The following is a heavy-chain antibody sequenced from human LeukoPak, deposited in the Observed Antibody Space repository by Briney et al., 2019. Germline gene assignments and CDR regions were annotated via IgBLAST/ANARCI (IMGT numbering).Heavy chain of an antibody. Sequence: PSETLSLTCTVSGGSISSYNYFWGWIRQSPGKGLEWIGSIYYSGNTYYNASLKSQVSISIDTSKNQFSLRLTSVTAADTAVYYCARQTGSGLFILPGGQGTLVTVSS. CDR3: ARQTGSGLFILP. CDR1: GGSISSYNYF. V-gene: IGHV4-39*01. D-gene: IGHD3/OR15-3a*01. J-gene: IGHJ4*02. CDR2: IYYSGNT.